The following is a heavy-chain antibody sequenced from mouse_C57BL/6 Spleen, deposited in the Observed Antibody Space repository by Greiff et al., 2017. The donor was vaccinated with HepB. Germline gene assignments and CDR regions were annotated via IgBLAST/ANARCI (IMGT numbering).Heavy chain of an antibody. CDR2: IDPNSGGT. Sequence: QVQLKQPGAELVKPGASVKLSCKASGYTFTSYWMHWVKQRPGRGLEWIGRIDPNSGGTKYNEKFKSKATLTVDKPSSTAYMQLSSLTSEDSAVYYCARSFIATVVDWYCDVWGTGTTVTVSS. CDR3: ARSFIATVVDWYCDV. J-gene: IGHJ1*03. D-gene: IGHD1-1*01. CDR1: GYTFTSYW. V-gene: IGHV1-72*01.